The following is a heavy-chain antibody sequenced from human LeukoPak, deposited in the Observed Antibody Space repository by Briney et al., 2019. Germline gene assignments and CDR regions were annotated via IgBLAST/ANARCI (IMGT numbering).Heavy chain of an antibody. CDR3: AKDRIAARTFDP. V-gene: IGHV3-23*01. J-gene: IGHJ5*02. D-gene: IGHD6-6*01. CDR2: ISGSGGST. CDR1: GFTFSSYA. Sequence: PGGSLRLSCAASGFTFSSYAMSWVRQAPGKGMEWVSAISGSGGSTYYADSVEGRFTISRDNSKNTLYLQMNSLRAEGTAVYYCAKDRIAARTFDPWGQGTLVTVSS.